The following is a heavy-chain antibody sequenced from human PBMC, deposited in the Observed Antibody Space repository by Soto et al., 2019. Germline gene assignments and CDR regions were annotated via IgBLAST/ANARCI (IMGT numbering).Heavy chain of an antibody. CDR2: ISYDGSNK. V-gene: IGHV3-30*18. CDR1: GFTFSSYG. Sequence: GGSLRLSCAASGFTFSSYGMHWVRQAPGKGLEWVAVISYDGSNKYYADSVKGRFTISRDNSKNTLYLQMNSLRAEDTAVYYCAKDTAMGEYYYYGMDVWGQGTTVTVSS. J-gene: IGHJ6*02. D-gene: IGHD5-18*01. CDR3: AKDTAMGEYYYYGMDV.